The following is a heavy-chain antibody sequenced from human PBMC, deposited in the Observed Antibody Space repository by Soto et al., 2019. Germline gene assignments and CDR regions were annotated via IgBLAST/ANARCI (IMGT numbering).Heavy chain of an antibody. CDR3: AKKDIVLVPAAMWWRGNFDY. V-gene: IGHV3-23*01. Sequence: GGSLRLSCAASGFTFSSYAMSWVRQAPGKGLEWVSAISGSGGSTYYADSVKGRFTISRDNSKNTLYLQMNSLRAEDTAVYYCAKKDIVLVPAAMWWRGNFDYWGQGTLVTVSS. D-gene: IGHD2-2*01. J-gene: IGHJ4*02. CDR2: ISGSGGST. CDR1: GFTFSSYA.